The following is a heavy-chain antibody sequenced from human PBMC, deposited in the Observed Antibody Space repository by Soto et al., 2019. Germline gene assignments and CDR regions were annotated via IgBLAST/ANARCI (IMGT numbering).Heavy chain of an antibody. CDR1: GFTFSSYA. CDR3: AKDRSYDFWSGQTLGWFDP. CDR2: ISGSGGST. D-gene: IGHD3-3*01. Sequence: GGSLRLSCAASGFTFSSYAMSWVRQAPGKGLEWVSAISGSGGSTYYADSVKGRFTISRDNSKNTLYLQMNSLRAEDTAVYYCAKDRSYDFWSGQTLGWFDPWGQGTLVTVSS. J-gene: IGHJ5*02. V-gene: IGHV3-23*01.